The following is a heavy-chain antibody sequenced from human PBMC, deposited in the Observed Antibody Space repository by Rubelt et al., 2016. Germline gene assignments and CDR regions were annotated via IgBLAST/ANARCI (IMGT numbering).Heavy chain of an antibody. J-gene: IGHJ6*02. CDR3: GRDGRGSPNYYYYYGMDV. D-gene: IGHD2-15*01. Sequence: QVRLQQWGAGLLKPSETLSLTCAVYGGSFSGYYWSWIRQPPRKGLEWIGYIYYSGSTNYNPSLKMWFPILGDTSKKQCFRKLGSVTAADTAVDYCGRDGRGSPNYYYYYGMDVWGQGTTVTVSS. CDR1: GGSFSGYY. CDR2: IYYSGST. V-gene: IGHV4-34*11.